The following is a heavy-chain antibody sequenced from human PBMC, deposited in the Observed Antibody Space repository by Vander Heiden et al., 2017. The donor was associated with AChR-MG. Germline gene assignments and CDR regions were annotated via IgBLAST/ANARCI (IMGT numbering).Heavy chain of an antibody. CDR1: GGSFSCYY. D-gene: IGHD3-10*01. Sequence: QVQLQQWGAGLLKPSETLSLTCAVYGGSFSCYYWRWIRQPPGKGLEWIGEIKHSGSTNYNPSLKRRVTISVDTSKNQFSLKLSSGTAADTAVYYCARGRRDYYGSGSYYGSDYWGQGTLVTVSS. V-gene: IGHV4-34*01. CDR3: ARGRRDYYGSGSYYGSDY. J-gene: IGHJ4*02. CDR2: IKHSGST.